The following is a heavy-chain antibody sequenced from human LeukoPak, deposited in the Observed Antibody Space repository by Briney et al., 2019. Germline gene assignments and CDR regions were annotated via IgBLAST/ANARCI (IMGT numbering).Heavy chain of an antibody. CDR3: AKDRGIISDY. D-gene: IGHD3-10*01. CDR2: ISGSGGST. V-gene: IGHV3-23*01. J-gene: IGHJ4*02. Sequence: PGGSLRLPCAASGFTFSSYGMSWVRQAPGKGLEWVSAISGSGGSTYYADSVKGRFTISRDNSKNTLYLQMNSLRAEDTAVYYCAKDRGIISDYWGQGTLVTVSS. CDR1: GFTFSSYG.